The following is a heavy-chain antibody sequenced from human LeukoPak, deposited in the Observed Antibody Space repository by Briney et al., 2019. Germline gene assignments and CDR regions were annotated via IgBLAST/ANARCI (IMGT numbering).Heavy chain of an antibody. J-gene: IGHJ4*02. CDR3: AKEGTAQMSTWYDY. CDR1: GFTFSNYG. V-gene: IGHV3-30*18. D-gene: IGHD2-15*01. Sequence: PGGSLRLSCATSGFTFSNYGMHWVRQAPGKGLEWVAVVSYEGKSQYYADSVRGRFTTSRDNSKNTLYLQMNSLRGEDAAVYYCAKEGTAQMSTWYDYWGQGTLVTVSS. CDR2: VSYEGKSQ.